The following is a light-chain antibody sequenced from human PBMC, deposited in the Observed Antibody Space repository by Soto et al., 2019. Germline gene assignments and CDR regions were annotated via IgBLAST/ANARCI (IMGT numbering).Light chain of an antibody. CDR3: QQSYSSPYP. CDR2: AAS. CDR1: QSVSSY. Sequence: DIQMTQSPSSLSASVGDRVTITCRASQSVSSYLNWYQQKPGKAPKLLIYAASSLQSGVPSRFSGRGSGTDFTLTISSLQPEDFATYYCQQSYSSPYPFGQGTKLEI. V-gene: IGKV1-39*01. J-gene: IGKJ2*01.